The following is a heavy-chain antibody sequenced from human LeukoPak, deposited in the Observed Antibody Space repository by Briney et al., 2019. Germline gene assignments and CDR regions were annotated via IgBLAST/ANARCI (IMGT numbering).Heavy chain of an antibody. CDR1: GYTFMSYY. D-gene: IGHD3-22*01. CDR3: ARRFRDSKTYSFDY. CDR2: INTNSGAT. V-gene: IGHV1-2*06. Sequence: GASVKVSCKASGYTFMSYYIYWMRQAPGQGPEWLGRINTNSGATKYAQKSRDRVTMTRDTSTSTVYMELSGLTPDDTAVYYCARRFRDSKTYSFDYWGQGSLVTVS. J-gene: IGHJ4*02.